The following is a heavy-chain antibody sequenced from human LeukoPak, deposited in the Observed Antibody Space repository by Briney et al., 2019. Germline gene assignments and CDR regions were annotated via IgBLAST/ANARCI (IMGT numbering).Heavy chain of an antibody. Sequence: ASVKVSCKASGYTFTSYAMNWVRLASGQGLEWMGWINTNTGNPTYAQGFTGRFVFSLDTSVSTAYPQISSLKTEDTAVYYCAVLSYDSSGYYYPFDYWGQGTLVTVSS. D-gene: IGHD3-22*01. V-gene: IGHV7-4-1*02. CDR1: GYTFTSYA. J-gene: IGHJ4*02. CDR2: INTNTGNP. CDR3: AVLSYDSSGYYYPFDY.